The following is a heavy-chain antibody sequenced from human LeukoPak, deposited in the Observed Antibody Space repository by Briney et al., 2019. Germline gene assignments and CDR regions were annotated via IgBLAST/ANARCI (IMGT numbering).Heavy chain of an antibody. CDR2: ISSSSGYI. Sequence: GGSLRLSCAASGFTFSSYSMNWVRQAPGKGLEWVSSISSSSGYIYYADSVKGRFTISRDNAKNSLYLQMNSLRAEDTAVYYCASGRDGYNLAYWGQGTLVTVSS. D-gene: IGHD5-24*01. V-gene: IGHV3-21*01. CDR3: ASGRDGYNLAY. J-gene: IGHJ4*02. CDR1: GFTFSSYS.